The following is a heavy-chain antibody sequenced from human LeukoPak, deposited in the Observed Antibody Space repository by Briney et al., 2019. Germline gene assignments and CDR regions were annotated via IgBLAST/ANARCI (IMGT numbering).Heavy chain of an antibody. CDR2: IHPSEGF. Sequence: PSETLSLTCDVYGGSCDDYYCSWIRQPPGKGLDWIGEIHPSEGFYYNSSLVSRVTISIDPSKTHFSLRLASVTAADTAFYYCARGRDRSKTGDHWGQGSLVTVSS. CDR3: ARGRDRSKTGDH. CDR1: GGSCDDYY. D-gene: IGHD5-24*01. V-gene: IGHV4-34*01. J-gene: IGHJ4*02.